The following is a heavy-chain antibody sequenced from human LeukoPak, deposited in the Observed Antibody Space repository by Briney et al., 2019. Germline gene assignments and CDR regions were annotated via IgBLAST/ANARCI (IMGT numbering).Heavy chain of an antibody. CDR1: GFTFSSYA. J-gene: IGHJ4*02. V-gene: IGHV3-23*01. D-gene: IGHD2-15*01. Sequence: GGSLRLSCAASGFTFSSYAMSWVRQAPGKGLEWVSAISVSGNTYHADSVKGRFTISRDSYKNTLYLQMNSLRAEDAAVYYCAKAPVTTCSGAYCYPFDYWGQGTLVTVSS. CDR2: ISVSGNT. CDR3: AKAPVTTCSGAYCYPFDY.